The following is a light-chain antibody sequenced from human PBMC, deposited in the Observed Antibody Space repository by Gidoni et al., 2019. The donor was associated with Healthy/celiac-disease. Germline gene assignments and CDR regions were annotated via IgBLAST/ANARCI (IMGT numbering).Light chain of an antibody. CDR2: GNS. CDR1: SSNIGAGYD. CDR3: QSYDSSRGV. V-gene: IGLV1-40*01. Sequence: QSVLTQPPSVSGAPGQRVTISCTGSSSNIGAGYDVHWYQQLPGTAPKLPIYGNSNRPSGVPDRFSGSKSGTSASLVITGLQAEDEADYYCQSYDSSRGVFGTGTKVTVL. J-gene: IGLJ1*01.